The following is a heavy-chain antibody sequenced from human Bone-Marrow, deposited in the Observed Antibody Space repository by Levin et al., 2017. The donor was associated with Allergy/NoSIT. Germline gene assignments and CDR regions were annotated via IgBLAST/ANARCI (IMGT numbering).Heavy chain of an antibody. V-gene: IGHV3-23*01. CDR2: FSGGGNST. Sequence: GGSLRLSCAASGFTFSSYAMHWVRQAPGKGLEWVSSFSGGGNSTYYADSVKGRFTISRDNSKNTLYLHMNSLRVEDTAVYYCAKDGSYYDFDYWGQGTLVTVSS. CDR3: AKDGSYYDFDY. CDR1: GFTFSSYA. D-gene: IGHD1-26*01. J-gene: IGHJ4*02.